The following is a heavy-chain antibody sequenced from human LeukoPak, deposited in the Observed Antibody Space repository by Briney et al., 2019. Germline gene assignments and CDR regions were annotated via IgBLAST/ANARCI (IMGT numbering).Heavy chain of an antibody. Sequence: SETLSLTCTVSGGSISSYYWSWIRQPPGKGLEWIGYIYYSGSTNYNPSLKSRVTISVDTSKNQFSLKLSSVTAAETAVYYCARVVPYDYGDYDYYYYYMDVWGKGTTVTVSS. CDR3: ARVVPYDYGDYDYYYYYMDV. CDR1: GGSISSYY. V-gene: IGHV4-59*01. CDR2: IYYSGST. D-gene: IGHD4-17*01. J-gene: IGHJ6*03.